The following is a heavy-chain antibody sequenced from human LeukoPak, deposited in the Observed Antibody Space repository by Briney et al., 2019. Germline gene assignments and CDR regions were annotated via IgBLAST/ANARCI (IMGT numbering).Heavy chain of an antibody. V-gene: IGHV1-2*02. CDR2: INPNSGGT. D-gene: IGHD6-19*01. CDR1: GYTFTGNY. J-gene: IGHJ4*02. CDR3: ARTPLAVAGLIDY. Sequence: ASVKVSCKASGYTFTGNYIHWVRQAPGQGLEWMGWINPNSGGTNYAQKFQGRVTMTRDTSISTAYMELSRLRSDDTAMYYCARTPLAVAGLIDYWGQGTLVTVSS.